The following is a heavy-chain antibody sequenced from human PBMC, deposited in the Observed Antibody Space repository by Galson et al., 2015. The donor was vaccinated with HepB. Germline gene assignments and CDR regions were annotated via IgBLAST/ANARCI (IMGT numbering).Heavy chain of an antibody. Sequence: SVKVSCKASGYTFTSYGISWVRQAPGQGLEWMGWISAYNGNTNYAQKLQGRVTMTTDTSTSTAYMELRSLRSDDTAVYYCARATYPGYYYYYYYMDVWGKGTTVTVSS. CDR2: ISAYNGNT. CDR3: ARATYPGYYYYYYYMDV. CDR1: GYTFTSYG. J-gene: IGHJ6*03. D-gene: IGHD2/OR15-2a*01. V-gene: IGHV1-18*01.